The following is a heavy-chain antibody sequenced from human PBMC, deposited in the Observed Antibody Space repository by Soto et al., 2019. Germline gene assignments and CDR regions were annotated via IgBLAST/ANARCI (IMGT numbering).Heavy chain of an antibody. D-gene: IGHD5-12*01. J-gene: IGHJ4*02. CDR2: IYYSGST. CDR3: ARERGYSGYSEYYVDY. CDR1: GGSFSTYY. V-gene: IGHV4-59*01. Sequence: LSPTRTVSGGSFSTYYWSWFQHHPGKGLEWIWYIYYSGSTNYNPQIKGRVTISVDTSKNQFSLKLSSVTAADTAVYYCARERGYSGYSEYYVDYWSQGTQVTV.